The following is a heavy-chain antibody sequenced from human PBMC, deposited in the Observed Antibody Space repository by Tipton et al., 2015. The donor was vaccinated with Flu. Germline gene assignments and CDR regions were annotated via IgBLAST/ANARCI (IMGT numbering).Heavy chain of an antibody. Sequence: TLSLTCTVSGGSISSYYWSWIRQPAGKGLEWIGRIYTSGSTNYNPSLKSRVTMSVDTPKNQFSLKLSSVTAADTAVYYCARDLRHGSENEDWFDPWGQGTLVTVSS. CDR1: GGSISSYY. CDR3: ARDLRHGSENEDWFDP. V-gene: IGHV4-4*07. J-gene: IGHJ5*02. D-gene: IGHD3-10*01. CDR2: IYTSGST.